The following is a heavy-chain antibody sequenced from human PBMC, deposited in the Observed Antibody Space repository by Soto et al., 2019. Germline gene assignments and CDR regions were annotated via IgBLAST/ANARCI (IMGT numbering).Heavy chain of an antibody. CDR2: MYNTGST. V-gene: IGHV4-59*01. CDR3: ARDLWGYCGTDCYPLDV. CDR1: GGSISGYY. Sequence: SETLSLTCTVSGGSISGYYLSLIRQPPGKGLEWIGYMYNTGSTVYNPSFKSRVTISVDTSKNQFSLKLNSVTAADTAVYYCARDLWGYCGTDCYPLDVWGQGTTVTVSS. D-gene: IGHD2-21*02. J-gene: IGHJ6*02.